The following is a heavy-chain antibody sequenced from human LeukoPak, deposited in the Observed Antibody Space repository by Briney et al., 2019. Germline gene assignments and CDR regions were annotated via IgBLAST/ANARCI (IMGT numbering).Heavy chain of an antibody. CDR1: GYTFTSYY. CDR3: ARLGYCSGGSCYPVGLDP. V-gene: IGHV1-18*04. J-gene: IGHJ5*02. CDR2: ISAYSGNT. D-gene: IGHD2-15*01. Sequence: ASVKVSCKASGYTFTSYYMHWVRQAPGQGLEWMGWISAYSGNTNYAQKLQGRVTMTTDTSTSTAYMELRSLRSDDTAVYYCARLGYCSGGSCYPVGLDPWGQGTLVTVSS.